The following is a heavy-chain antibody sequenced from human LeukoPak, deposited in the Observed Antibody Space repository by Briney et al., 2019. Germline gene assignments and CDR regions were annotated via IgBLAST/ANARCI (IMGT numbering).Heavy chain of an antibody. CDR2: IIPILGIA. V-gene: IGHV1-69*04. Sequence: SVKVSCKASGGTFSSDAISWVRQAPGQGLEWMGRIIPILGIANYAQKFQGRVTITADKSTSTAYMELSSLRSEDTAVYYCARASGSYRRFDAFDIWGQGTMVTVSS. J-gene: IGHJ3*02. CDR1: GGTFSSDA. CDR3: ARASGSYRRFDAFDI. D-gene: IGHD1-26*01.